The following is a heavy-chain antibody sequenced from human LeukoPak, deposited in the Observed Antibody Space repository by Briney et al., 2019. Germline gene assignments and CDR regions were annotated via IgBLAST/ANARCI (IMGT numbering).Heavy chain of an antibody. CDR2: ISAYNGNT. CDR3: ARRLGYSGYDSSSD. J-gene: IGHJ4*02. CDR1: GYTFTSYG. Sequence: ASVKVSCTASGYTFTSYGISWVRQAPGQGLEWMGWISAYNGNTNYAQKLQGRVTMTTDTSTCTAYMELRSLRSDDTAVYYCARRLGYSGYDSSSDWGQGTLVTVSS. V-gene: IGHV1-18*01. D-gene: IGHD5-12*01.